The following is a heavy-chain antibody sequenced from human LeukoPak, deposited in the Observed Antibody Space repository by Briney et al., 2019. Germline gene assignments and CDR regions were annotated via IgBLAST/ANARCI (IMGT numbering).Heavy chain of an antibody. V-gene: IGHV1-2*02. CDR1: GYTFTGYY. D-gene: IGHD6-19*01. Sequence: ASVKVSCKASGYTFTGYYMHWVRQAPGQGLEWMGWINPNSGGTNYAQKFQGRVTMTRDTSISTAYMELSRLRSDDTAVYYCAKPSNIAVVNGWSYWGQGTLVTVSS. CDR3: AKPSNIAVVNGWSY. J-gene: IGHJ4*02. CDR2: INPNSGGT.